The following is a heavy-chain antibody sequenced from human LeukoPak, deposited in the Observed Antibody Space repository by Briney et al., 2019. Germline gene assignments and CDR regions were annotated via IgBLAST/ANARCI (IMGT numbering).Heavy chain of an antibody. CDR1: GGTFISYA. V-gene: IGHV1-69*05. CDR2: IIPIFGTA. D-gene: IGHD3-10*01. Sequence: GASVKVSCKASGGTFISYAISWVRQAPGQGLEWMGGIIPIFGTANYAQKFQGRVTITTDESTSTAYMELSSLRCEDTAVYYCAQDGSGSYGGPFDYWGQGTLVTVSS. CDR3: AQDGSGSYGGPFDY. J-gene: IGHJ4*02.